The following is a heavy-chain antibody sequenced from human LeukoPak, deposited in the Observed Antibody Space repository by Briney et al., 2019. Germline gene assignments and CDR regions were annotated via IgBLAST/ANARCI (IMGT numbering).Heavy chain of an antibody. CDR2: ISYDGSNT. CDR3: AKDGAWLRFDD. CDR1: GFTFSTYA. J-gene: IGHJ4*02. D-gene: IGHD5-12*01. V-gene: IGHV3-30*04. Sequence: GGSLRLSCVASGFTFSTYALHWVCQGPGKGLEWVAVISYDGSNTYYADSVMGRFTISRDDSMNTVYLQMNNVRAEDTAVYYCAKDGAWLRFDDWGQGTLVTVSS.